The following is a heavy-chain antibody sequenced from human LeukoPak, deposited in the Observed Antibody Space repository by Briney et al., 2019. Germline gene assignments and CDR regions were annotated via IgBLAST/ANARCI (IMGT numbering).Heavy chain of an antibody. CDR1: GYTFTDYY. D-gene: IGHD3-10*01. CDR2: VDPEDGET. V-gene: IGHV1-69-2*01. J-gene: IGHJ5*02. Sequence: ASVKVSCKVSGYTFTDYYMHWVHQAPGKGLEWMGLVDPEDGETIYAEKFQGRVTITADTSTDTAYMELSSLRSEDTAVYYCATDLTMVRGVTNWFDPWGQGTLVTVSS. CDR3: ATDLTMVRGVTNWFDP.